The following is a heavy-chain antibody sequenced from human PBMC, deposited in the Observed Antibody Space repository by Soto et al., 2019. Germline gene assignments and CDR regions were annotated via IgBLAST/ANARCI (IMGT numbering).Heavy chain of an antibody. Sequence: WASVKVSCKASGGTFSSYAISWVRQAPGQGLEWMGGIIPIFGTANYAQKFQGRVTITADESTSTAYMELSSLRSEDTAVYYCARGRYYYGSGSYYNFPFDYWGQGTLVTVSS. J-gene: IGHJ4*02. CDR1: GGTFSSYA. D-gene: IGHD3-10*01. V-gene: IGHV1-69*13. CDR2: IIPIFGTA. CDR3: ARGRYYYGSGSYYNFPFDY.